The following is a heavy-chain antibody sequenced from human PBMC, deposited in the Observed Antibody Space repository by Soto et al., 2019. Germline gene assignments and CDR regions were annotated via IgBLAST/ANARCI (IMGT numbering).Heavy chain of an antibody. V-gene: IGHV4-31*03. CDR2: IYYSGST. CDR3: AATHPPGLYDFWSGWWFDP. J-gene: IGHJ5*02. CDR1: GCSISGGFYC. D-gene: IGHD3-3*01. Sequence: TSETLSLTCPVSGCSISGGFYCWRWIHQHPGKGLQWIGYIYYSGSTNYNPSLKSRVTISVDTSKNQFSLKLSSVTAADTAVYYCAATHPPGLYDFWSGWWFDPWGQGTLVTVS.